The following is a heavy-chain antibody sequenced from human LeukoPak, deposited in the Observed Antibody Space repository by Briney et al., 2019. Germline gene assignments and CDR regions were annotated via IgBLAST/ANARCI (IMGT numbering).Heavy chain of an antibody. CDR2: IYYSGST. CDR3: ARGIYGDPYYLDY. J-gene: IGHJ4*02. V-gene: IGHV4-59*08. CDR1: GGPVRKYY. Sequence: SETLSLTCTVAGGPVRKYYWSWIRQPPGKGLEWIGYIYYSGSTNYNPSLKSRVTISVDTSKNQFSLKLSSVTAADTAVYYCARGIYGDPYYLDYWGQGTLVTVSS. D-gene: IGHD4-17*01.